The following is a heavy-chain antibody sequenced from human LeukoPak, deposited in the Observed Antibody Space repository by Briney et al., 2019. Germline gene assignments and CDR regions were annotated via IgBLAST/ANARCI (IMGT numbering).Heavy chain of an antibody. J-gene: IGHJ4*02. CDR2: IGGDGGST. Sequence: GGSLRLSCAASGFTFSNYAMAWVRQAPGKELEWVSAIGGDGGSTDYADSVKGRFTISRDNSKNTLYLQMNSLRAGDTALYYCAKRVGGTPDYWGLGTLVTVSS. CDR1: GFTFSNYA. CDR3: AKRVGGTPDY. D-gene: IGHD1-26*01. V-gene: IGHV3-23*01.